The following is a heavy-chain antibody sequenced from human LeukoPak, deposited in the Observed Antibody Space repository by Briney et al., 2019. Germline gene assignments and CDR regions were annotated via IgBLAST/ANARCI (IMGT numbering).Heavy chain of an antibody. CDR2: IYHSGSA. Sequence: SETLSLTCAVSGGSISSSNWWSWVRQPPGKGLEWIGEIYHSGSANYNPSLKSRVTISVDTSKNQFSLKLSSVTAADTAVYYCARRIRLGYGSSYDWFDPWGQGTLVTVSS. D-gene: IGHD6-13*01. CDR1: GGSISSSNW. V-gene: IGHV4-4*02. CDR3: ARRIRLGYGSSYDWFDP. J-gene: IGHJ5*02.